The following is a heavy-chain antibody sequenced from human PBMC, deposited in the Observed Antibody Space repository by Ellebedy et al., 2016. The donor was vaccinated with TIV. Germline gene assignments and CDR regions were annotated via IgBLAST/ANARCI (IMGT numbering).Heavy chain of an antibody. CDR1: GGSFSDYY. D-gene: IGHD3-22*01. Sequence: MPSETLSLTFAVYGGSFSDYYWSWTRQPPGKGLAWIGKINHSGSTNCNPSFKSRVTISVDTSKSQFSLRLSSLTAADTAVYYCARGQGIVMDDDFDIWGLGTMVTVSS. CDR3: ARGQGIVMDDDFDI. V-gene: IGHV4-34*01. J-gene: IGHJ3*02. CDR2: INHSGST.